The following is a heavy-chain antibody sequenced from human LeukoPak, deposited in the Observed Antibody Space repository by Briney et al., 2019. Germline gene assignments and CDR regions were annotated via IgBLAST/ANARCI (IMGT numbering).Heavy chain of an antibody. D-gene: IGHD3-22*01. CDR2: INHSGST. J-gene: IGHJ5*02. CDR1: GGSFSGYY. Sequence: SETLSLTCAVYGGSFSGYYWSWIRQPPGKGLEWIGEINHSGSTNYNPSLKSRVTISVDTSQNQFSLKLSSVTAADTAVYYCARVVVMNRKFDPWGQGTLVTVSS. V-gene: IGHV4-34*01. CDR3: ARVVVMNRKFDP.